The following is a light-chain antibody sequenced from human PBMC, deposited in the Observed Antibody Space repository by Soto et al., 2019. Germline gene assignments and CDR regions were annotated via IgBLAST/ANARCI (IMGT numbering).Light chain of an antibody. CDR2: EVS. Sequence: QSSLTQPGSVWRPPAQSITISCTGTSSDVGGYNYVYWYQHRPGKAPKRMIYEVSHRPSGVSNRFSGSKCCYTSSLTPPELPAEDEADYSCSSYTSSSTLVCGTGTKVTVL. V-gene: IGLV2-14*01. CDR3: SSYTSSSTLV. J-gene: IGLJ1*01. CDR1: SSDVGGYNY.